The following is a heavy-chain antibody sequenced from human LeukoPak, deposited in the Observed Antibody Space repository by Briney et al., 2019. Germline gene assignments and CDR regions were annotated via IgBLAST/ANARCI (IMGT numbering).Heavy chain of an antibody. J-gene: IGHJ4*02. V-gene: IGHV1-18*01. Sequence: ASVKVSCKASGFTLTRHHISWVRQAPGQGLEWMGWIDGDGGDTIYAQSLQGRVTMTRDTSRTTAYMELRSLRLDDTAVYYCVREDWGSGTIIDFWGQGTRVTVSS. CDR3: VREDWGSGTIIDF. CDR2: IDGDGGDT. CDR1: GFTLTRHH. D-gene: IGHD1-14*01.